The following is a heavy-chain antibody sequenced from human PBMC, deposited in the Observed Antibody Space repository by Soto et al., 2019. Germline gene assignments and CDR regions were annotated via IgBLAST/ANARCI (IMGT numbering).Heavy chain of an antibody. CDR3: ARGTAYGGYLSYYYYYGMDV. Sequence: PSETLSLTCTVSGGSISSYYWSWIRQPPGKXLEWIGYIYYSGSTNYNPSLKSRVTISVDTSKNQFSLKLSSVTAADTAVYYCARGTAYGGYLSYYYYYGMDVWGQGTTVTVSS. J-gene: IGHJ6*02. V-gene: IGHV4-59*01. CDR2: IYYSGST. D-gene: IGHD5-12*01. CDR1: GGSISSYY.